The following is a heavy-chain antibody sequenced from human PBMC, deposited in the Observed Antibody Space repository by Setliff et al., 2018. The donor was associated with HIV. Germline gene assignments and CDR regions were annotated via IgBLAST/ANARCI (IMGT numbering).Heavy chain of an antibody. CDR3: ARDSNWGSEYYFDY. CDR2: INWNGGST. V-gene: IGHV3-20*04. J-gene: IGHJ4*02. Sequence: GESLRLSCAASGFTFDDYGMSWVRQAPGKGLEWVSGINWNGGSTGYADSVKGRFTISRDNAKNSLYLQMNSLRAEDTALYYCARDSNWGSEYYFDYWGQGTLVTVSS. D-gene: IGHD7-27*01. CDR1: GFTFDDYG.